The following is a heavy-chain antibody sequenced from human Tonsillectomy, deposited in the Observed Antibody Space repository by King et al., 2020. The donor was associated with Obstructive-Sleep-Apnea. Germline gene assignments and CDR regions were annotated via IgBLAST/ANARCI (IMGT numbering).Heavy chain of an antibody. J-gene: IGHJ6*02. V-gene: IGHV3-9*01. Sequence: EVQLVESGGGLVQPGRSLRLSCAVSGFTFDDYAMHWVRQVPGKGLEWVSGITWNSVRKDYADSVKGRFTISRDNAKNSLYLQMNSLRAEDTALYYCAKDMTGLGRRDYYYGMDVWGQGTTVTVSS. CDR3: AKDMTGLGRRDYYYGMDV. CDR2: ITWNSVRK. D-gene: IGHD3-9*01. CDR1: GFTFDDYA.